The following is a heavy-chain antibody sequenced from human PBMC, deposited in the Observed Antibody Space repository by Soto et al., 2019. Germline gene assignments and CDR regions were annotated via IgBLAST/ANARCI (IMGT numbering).Heavy chain of an antibody. V-gene: IGHV3-11*06. CDR2: ISSSSSYT. CDR1: GFTFSDYY. J-gene: IGHJ6*02. CDR3: ARDLLAVTTGYYSGMDI. D-gene: IGHD4-17*01. Sequence: GGSLRLSCAASGFTFSDYYMSWIRQAPGKGLEWVSYISSSSSYTNYADSVKGRFTISRDNAKNSLYLQMNSLRAEDTAVYYCARDLLAVTTGYYSGMDILCQGAALTIS.